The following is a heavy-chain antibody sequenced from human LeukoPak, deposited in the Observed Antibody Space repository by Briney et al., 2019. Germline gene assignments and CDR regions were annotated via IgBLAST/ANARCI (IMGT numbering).Heavy chain of an antibody. J-gene: IGHJ4*02. CDR2: ISSSGSTI. V-gene: IGHV3-11*01. CDR1: GFSFRNYW. D-gene: IGHD4-17*01. CDR3: ARVLSTVTTSDY. Sequence: PGGSLRLACAASGFSFRNYWMGWVRQAPGKGLEWVSYISSSGSTIYYADSVKGRFTISRDNAKNSLYLQMNSLRAEDTAVYYCARVLSTVTTSDYWGQGTLVTVSS.